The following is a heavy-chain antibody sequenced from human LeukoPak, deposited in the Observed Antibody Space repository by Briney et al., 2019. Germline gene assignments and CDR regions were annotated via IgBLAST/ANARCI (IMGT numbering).Heavy chain of an antibody. V-gene: IGHV4-31*03. CDR3: ARLRRIAARLVGAFDI. CDR2: IYYSGST. Sequence: KPSETLSLTCTVSGGSISSGGYYWSWIRQHPGKGLEWIGYIYYSGSTYYNSSLKSRVTISVDTSKNQFSLKLSSVTAADTAVYYCARLRRIAARLVGAFDIWGQGTMVTVSS. J-gene: IGHJ3*02. D-gene: IGHD6-6*01. CDR1: GGSISSGGYY.